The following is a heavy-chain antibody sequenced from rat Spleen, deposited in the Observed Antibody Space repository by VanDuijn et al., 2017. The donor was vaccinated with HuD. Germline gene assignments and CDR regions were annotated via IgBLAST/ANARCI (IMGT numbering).Heavy chain of an antibody. V-gene: IGHV5-22*01. CDR3: ASENTGDAGYFDY. J-gene: IGHJ2*01. CDR1: GFTFSDYY. Sequence: EVQLVESGGGLVQPGSPLKLSCEASGFTFSDYYMVWVRQAPKKGLEWVASISFEGSSTYYGDSVKGRFTISRNNAKSTLYLQMDSLRSEDAATYYCASENTGDAGYFDYWGQGVMVTVSS. CDR2: ISFEGSST. D-gene: IGHD4-2*01.